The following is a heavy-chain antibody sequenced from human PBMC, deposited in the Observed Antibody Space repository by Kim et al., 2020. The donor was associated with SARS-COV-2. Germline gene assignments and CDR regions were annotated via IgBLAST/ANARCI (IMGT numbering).Heavy chain of an antibody. D-gene: IGHD3-16*01. Sequence: GGSLRLSCAASGFSFSDYYMSWIRQAPGKGLEWVSSIIITSYTNYADSVKGRFTISRDNAKNSLYLQMNSLRAEDTAVYYCARGGMSRFDYWGQGTLVTV. CDR1: GFSFSDYY. CDR3: ARGGMSRFDY. J-gene: IGHJ4*02. CDR2: IIITSYT. V-gene: IGHV3-11*05.